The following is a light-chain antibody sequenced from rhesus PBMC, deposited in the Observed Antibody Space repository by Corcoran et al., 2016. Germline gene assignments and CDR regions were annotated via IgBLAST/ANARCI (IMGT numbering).Light chain of an antibody. CDR3: QHGYCSPLT. CDR2: YAF. V-gene: IGKV1S15*01. J-gene: IGKJ4*01. CDR1: KGISKN. Sequence: DIQMTQSPSSLSASVGDTVTITRRASKGISKNSAWYQQKPGKVPNPLIYYAFILQSGVPSRFSGSGSGTDFTLTIRSLQPEDFATYYCQHGYCSPLTFGGGTKVEIK.